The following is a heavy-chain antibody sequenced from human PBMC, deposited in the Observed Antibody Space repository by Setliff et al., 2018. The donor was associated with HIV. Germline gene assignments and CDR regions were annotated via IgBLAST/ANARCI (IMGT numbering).Heavy chain of an antibody. Sequence: PSETLSLTCAVSGDSISSGGYYWSWIRQHPGKGLEWIGYIYYSGSTYYNPSLKSRVTISVDTSKNQFSLKLSSVTAADTAVYYCARTSEYDFGLTKYLDYWGQGTLVTVSS. J-gene: IGHJ4*02. CDR3: ARTSEYDFGLTKYLDY. V-gene: IGHV4-31*11. CDR1: GDSISSGGYY. CDR2: IYYSGST. D-gene: IGHD3-3*01.